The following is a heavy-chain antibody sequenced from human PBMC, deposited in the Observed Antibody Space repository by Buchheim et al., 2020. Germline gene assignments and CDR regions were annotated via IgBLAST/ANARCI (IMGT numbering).Heavy chain of an antibody. CDR1: GGSISSSSYY. CDR2: IYYSGST. J-gene: IGHJ4*02. V-gene: IGHV4-39*01. Sequence: QLQLQESGPGLVKPSETLSLTCTVSGGSISSSSYYWGWIRQPPGKGLEWIGSIYYSGSTYYNPSLKSRVTISVDTSKNQFSLKLSSVTAVDTAVYYCARLDSSSWFAFDYWGQGTL. CDR3: ARLDSSSWFAFDY. D-gene: IGHD6-13*01.